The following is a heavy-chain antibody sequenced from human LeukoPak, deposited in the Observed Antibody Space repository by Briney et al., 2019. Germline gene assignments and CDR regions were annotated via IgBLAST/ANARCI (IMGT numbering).Heavy chain of an antibody. CDR3: ARLLYSSGWTVQANWYFDL. J-gene: IGHJ2*01. Sequence: PSETLSLTCTVSGGSISSYYWSWIRQPPGKGLAWIEYIYYSGSTNYNPSLKSRVTISVDTSKNQFSLKLSSVTAAVTAVYYCARLLYSSGWTVQANWYFDLWGRGTLVTVSS. D-gene: IGHD6-19*01. CDR2: IYYSGST. CDR1: GGSISSYY. V-gene: IGHV4-59*08.